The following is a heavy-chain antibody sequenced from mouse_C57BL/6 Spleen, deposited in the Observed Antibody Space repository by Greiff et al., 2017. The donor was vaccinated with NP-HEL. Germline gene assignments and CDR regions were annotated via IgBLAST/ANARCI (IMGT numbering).Heavy chain of an antibody. CDR2: IDPSDSYT. CDR1: GYTFTSYW. J-gene: IGHJ2*01. D-gene: IGHD2-3*01. CDR3: ARTDGVFDY. Sequence: QVQLQQPGAELVKPGASVKLSCKASGYTFTSYWMQWVKQRPGQGLEWIGEIDPSDSYTNYNQKFKGKATLTVDTSSSTAYMQLSSLTSEDSAVYYCARTDGVFDYWGQGTTLTVSS. V-gene: IGHV1-50*01.